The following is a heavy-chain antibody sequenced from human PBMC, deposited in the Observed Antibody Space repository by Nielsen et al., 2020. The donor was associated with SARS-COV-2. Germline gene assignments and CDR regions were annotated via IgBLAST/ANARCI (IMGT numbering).Heavy chain of an antibody. V-gene: IGHV2-5*02. CDR1: GFSLSTSGVG. Sequence: SGPTLVKPTQTLTLTCTFSGFSLSTSGVGVGWIRQPPGKALEWLALIYWDDDKRYSPSLKSRLTISKDTSKSQVVLTMTNMDPVDTATYYCARIPPYYDFLELAPVFDYWGQGTLVTVSS. CDR2: IYWDDDK. J-gene: IGHJ4*02. CDR3: ARIPPYYDFLELAPVFDY. D-gene: IGHD3-3*01.